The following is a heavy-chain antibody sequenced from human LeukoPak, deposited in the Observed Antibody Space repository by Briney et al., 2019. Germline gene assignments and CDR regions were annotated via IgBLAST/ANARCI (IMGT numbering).Heavy chain of an antibody. D-gene: IGHD1-14*01. CDR2: ISSSGSTI. CDR1: GFTFSDYY. Sequence: GGSLRLSCAASGFTFSDYYMSWIRQAPGKGLEWVSYISSSGSTIYYADSVKGRFTISRDNAKNSLYLQMNSLRAEDTAVYYCAKKLPANREFDYWGQGTLVTVSS. CDR3: AKKLPANREFDY. V-gene: IGHV3-11*01. J-gene: IGHJ4*02.